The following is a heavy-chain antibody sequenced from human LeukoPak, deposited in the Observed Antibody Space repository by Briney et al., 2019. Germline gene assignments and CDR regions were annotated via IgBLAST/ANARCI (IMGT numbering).Heavy chain of an antibody. CDR3: AKYRYSNYRYYYYMDV. Sequence: GASVKVSCKASGGTFSSYAISWVRQAPGQGLEWMGGIIPIFGTANYAQKFQGRVTITTDESTSTAYMELSSLRSEDTAVYYCAKYRYSNYRYYYYMDVWGKGTTVTVSS. V-gene: IGHV1-69*05. D-gene: IGHD4-11*01. CDR2: IIPIFGTA. CDR1: GGTFSSYA. J-gene: IGHJ6*03.